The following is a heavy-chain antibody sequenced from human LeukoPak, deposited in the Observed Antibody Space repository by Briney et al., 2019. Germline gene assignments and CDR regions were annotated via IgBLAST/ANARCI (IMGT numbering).Heavy chain of an antibody. J-gene: IGHJ6*03. D-gene: IGHD2/OR15-2a*01. CDR3: ARLGGVLPPYYYYYMDV. CDR2: IYYSGST. Sequence: SETLSLTCTVSGGSISSSSYYWGWIRQPPGKGLEWIGSIYYSGSTYYNPSLKSRVTISVDTSKNQFSLKLSSVTAADTAVYYCARLGGVLPPYYYYYMDVWGKGTTVTISS. V-gene: IGHV4-39*01. CDR1: GGSISSSSYY.